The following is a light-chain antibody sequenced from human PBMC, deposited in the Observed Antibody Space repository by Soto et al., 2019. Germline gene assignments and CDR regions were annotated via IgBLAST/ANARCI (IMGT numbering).Light chain of an antibody. Sequence: QSALTQPASVSGSPGQSITISCTGTSSDVGGYNYVSWYQQHPGKAPKLMIYEVSNRPSGVSNRFSGSKSGNTASLTISGXXXXXXXXXXCSSYTSSSTLEVFGGGTKVTVL. CDR2: EVS. V-gene: IGLV2-14*01. CDR1: SSDVGGYNY. J-gene: IGLJ3*02. CDR3: SSYTSSSTLEV.